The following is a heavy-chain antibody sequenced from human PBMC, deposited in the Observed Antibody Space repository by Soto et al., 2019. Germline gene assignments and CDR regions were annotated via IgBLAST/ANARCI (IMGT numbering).Heavy chain of an antibody. CDR1: GFTFSSYW. CDR2: IKQDGSEK. D-gene: IGHD3-22*01. Sequence: GGSLRLSCAASGFTFSSYWMSWVRQAPGKGLEWVANIKQDGSEKYYVDSVKGRFTISRDNAKNSLYLQMNSLRAEDTAVYYCAKARRSHYYDSSGSDYWGQGTLVTVSS. CDR3: AKARRSHYYDSSGSDY. V-gene: IGHV3-7*03. J-gene: IGHJ4*02.